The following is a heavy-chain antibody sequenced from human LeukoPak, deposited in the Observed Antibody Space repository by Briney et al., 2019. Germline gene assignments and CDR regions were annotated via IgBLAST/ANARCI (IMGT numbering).Heavy chain of an antibody. CDR2: ISGSGGST. CDR3: AKVGSEYYDSSGFDY. CDR1: GFTFSSYA. Sequence: GGSLRLSCAASGFTFSSYAMSWVRQAPGKGLEWVSAISGSGGSTYHADSVKGRFTISRDNSKNTLYLQMNSLRAEDTAVYYCAKVGSEYYDSSGFDYWGQGTLVTVSS. V-gene: IGHV3-23*01. D-gene: IGHD3-22*01. J-gene: IGHJ4*02.